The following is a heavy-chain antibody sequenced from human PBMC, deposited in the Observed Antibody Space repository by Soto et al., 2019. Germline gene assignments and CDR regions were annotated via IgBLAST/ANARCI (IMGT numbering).Heavy chain of an antibody. CDR1: GFSFSSYG. Sequence: GRALRVSCAASGFSFSSYGMNWVRQAPGKGLEWVAVISYDGSNKYYADSVKGRFTISRDNSKNTLYLQMNSLRAEDTAVYYCAKDKDPLVGAPGTAFDIWGQGTMVTVSS. V-gene: IGHV3-30*18. J-gene: IGHJ3*02. CDR2: ISYDGSNK. CDR3: AKDKDPLVGAPGTAFDI. D-gene: IGHD1-26*01.